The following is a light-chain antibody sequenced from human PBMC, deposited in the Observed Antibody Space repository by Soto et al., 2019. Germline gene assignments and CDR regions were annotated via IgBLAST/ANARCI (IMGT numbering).Light chain of an antibody. J-gene: IGKJ5*01. Sequence: ECVLTQSPGTLSLSPGGRASLSCMASQSLTNSFMAWYQQKPGQAPRLLIYDTSSRASGIPDRFSGSGSGTDFTLTISRLETEDFAVFYCQQYGTSEIIFGQGTRLEIK. CDR2: DTS. CDR1: QSLTNSF. V-gene: IGKV3-20*01. CDR3: QQYGTSEII.